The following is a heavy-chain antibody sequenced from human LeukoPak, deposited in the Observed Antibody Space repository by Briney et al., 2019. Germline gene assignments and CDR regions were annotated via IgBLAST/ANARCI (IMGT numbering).Heavy chain of an antibody. CDR1: GGSISSYY. V-gene: IGHV4-4*07. Sequence: SETLSLTCTVSGGSISSYYWSWIRQPAGKGLEWIGRIYTSGSTNYNPSLKSRVTMSVDTSKNQFSLKLSSVTAAADTAVYYCARNFLAVSGIGWIDYWGQGTLVTVSS. D-gene: IGHD6-19*01. CDR3: ARNFLAVSGIGWIDY. J-gene: IGHJ4*02. CDR2: IYTSGST.